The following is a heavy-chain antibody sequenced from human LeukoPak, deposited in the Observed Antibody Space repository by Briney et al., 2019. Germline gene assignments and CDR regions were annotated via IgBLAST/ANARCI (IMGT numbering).Heavy chain of an antibody. V-gene: IGHV3-30-3*01. CDR3: ARDPGGESSGPFFDF. CDR1: GFTFSSYA. J-gene: IGHJ4*02. D-gene: IGHD3-22*01. CDR2: ISYDGSNK. Sequence: GGSLRLSCAASGFTFSSYAMHWVRQAPGKGLEWVAVISYDGSNKYYADSVKGRFTISRDNSKNTLYLQMNSLRAEDTAVYYCARDPGGESSGPFFDFWGQGTLATVSS.